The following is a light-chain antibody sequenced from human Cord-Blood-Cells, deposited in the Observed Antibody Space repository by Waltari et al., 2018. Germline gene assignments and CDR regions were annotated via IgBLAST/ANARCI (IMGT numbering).Light chain of an antibody. CDR3: CSYAGSSTLV. J-gene: IGLJ2*01. Sequence: QSALTQPASVSGSPGQSITISCTGTSSDVGGYNYVSWYQQHPGKAPKLMIYDVSKRLSGVSNRFSGSKSGNTASLTISGLQAEEEADYYCCSYAGSSTLVFGGGTKLTVL. CDR2: DVS. V-gene: IGLV2-23*02. CDR1: SSDVGGYNY.